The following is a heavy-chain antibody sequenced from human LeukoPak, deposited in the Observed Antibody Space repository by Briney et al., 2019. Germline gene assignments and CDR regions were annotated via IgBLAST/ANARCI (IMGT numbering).Heavy chain of an antibody. CDR2: IYDSGST. Sequence: SETLSLTCTVSGGSPSSYYWSWIRQPPGKGLEWIGFIYDSGSTTYNPSLKSRVTISVDTSKNQFSLKLRSVTAADTAVYYCTREIGGTTVHYWGQGTLVTVSS. V-gene: IGHV4-59*01. CDR3: TREIGGTTVHY. CDR1: GGSPSSYY. D-gene: IGHD1-7*01. J-gene: IGHJ4*02.